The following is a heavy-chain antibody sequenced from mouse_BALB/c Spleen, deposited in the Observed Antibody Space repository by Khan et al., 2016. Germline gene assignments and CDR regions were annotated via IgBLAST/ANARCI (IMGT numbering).Heavy chain of an antibody. D-gene: IGHD2-12*01. Sequence: EVQLQESGPGLVKPSQSLSLTCSVTGNSITSGYYWNWIRQFPGNNLEWMGYIRYDGSNNYNPTLKNRISIARDTSKNQFDLKVNSVTTEDTATDDCARVRRVYAKDYWGQGISVTVSS. V-gene: IGHV3-6*02. CDR2: IRYDGSN. J-gene: IGHJ4*01. CDR1: GNSITSGYY. CDR3: ARVRRVYAKDY.